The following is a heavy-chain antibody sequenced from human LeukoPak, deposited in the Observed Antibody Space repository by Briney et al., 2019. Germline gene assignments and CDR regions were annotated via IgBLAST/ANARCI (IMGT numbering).Heavy chain of an antibody. D-gene: IGHD2-2*01. Sequence: ASVKVSCKASGYTFTSYAMNWVRQAPGQGLEWMGWINTNTGNPTYAQGFTGRFVFSLDTSVSTAYLQISSLKAEDTAVYYCARERHCSSTSCYYVSLWFDPWGQGTLVTVSS. J-gene: IGHJ5*02. CDR3: ARERHCSSTSCYYVSLWFDP. CDR2: INTNTGNP. CDR1: GYTFTSYA. V-gene: IGHV7-4-1*02.